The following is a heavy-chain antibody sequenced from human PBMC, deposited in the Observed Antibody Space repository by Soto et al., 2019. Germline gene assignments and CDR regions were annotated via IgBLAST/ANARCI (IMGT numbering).Heavy chain of an antibody. CDR1: GGTFNNYT. CDR2: LTPLFDSA. V-gene: IGHV1-69*06. D-gene: IGHD3-9*01. Sequence: QVQLVQSGAEVKKPGSSVKVSCKASGGTFNNYTISWVRQAPGQGLEWMGGLTPLFDSANYAQKFQGRVTITADKSTSTAYMEVSSLTFADTAVYFCARDIFWDFFTGFPLEVVMDVWGQGTTVIVSS. J-gene: IGHJ6*02. CDR3: ARDIFWDFFTGFPLEVVMDV.